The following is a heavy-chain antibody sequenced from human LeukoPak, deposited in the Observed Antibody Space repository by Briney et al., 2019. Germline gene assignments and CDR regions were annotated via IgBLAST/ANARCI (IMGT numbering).Heavy chain of an antibody. V-gene: IGHV4-59*08. Sequence: PSETLSLTCTVSGGSISGYYWSWIWQPPGKRLEWIGYISYSGSTNHNPSLKSRVSISVDTSKNQFSLNLNSVTAADTAVFYCARHGNGWSFDYWGQGTLVTVSS. CDR1: GGSISGYY. CDR3: ARHGNGWSFDY. D-gene: IGHD6-19*01. CDR2: ISYSGST. J-gene: IGHJ4*02.